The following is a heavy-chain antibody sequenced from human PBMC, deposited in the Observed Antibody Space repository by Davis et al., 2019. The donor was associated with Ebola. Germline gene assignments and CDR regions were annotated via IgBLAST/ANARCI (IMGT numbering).Heavy chain of an antibody. J-gene: IGHJ4*02. D-gene: IGHD3-22*01. Sequence: SQTLSLTCAISGDSVSNNVAAWNWIRQSPSRGLEWLGRTYYRTRWYDDYAASVRSRIIINPDTSRNQFSLRLNSVTAADTAIYFCARDRHDSSAYGFWGQGTLVTVSS. CDR3: ARDRHDSSAYGF. CDR1: GDSVSNNVAA. CDR2: TYYRTRWYD. V-gene: IGHV6-1*01.